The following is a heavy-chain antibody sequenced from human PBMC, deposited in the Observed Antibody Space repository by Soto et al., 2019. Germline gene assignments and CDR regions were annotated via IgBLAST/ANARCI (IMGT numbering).Heavy chain of an antibody. CDR2: ISSSSSSI. J-gene: IGHJ6*04. D-gene: IGHD3-3*01. CDR3: ARAYDFWSGYYPGSNPVAPKGSYYGMDV. CDR1: GFTFSSYS. V-gene: IGHV3-21*01. Sequence: PGGSLRLSCAASGFTFSSYSMNWVRQAPGKGLEWVSSISSSSSSIYYADSVKGRFTISRDNAKNSLYLQMNILRAEDTAVNYCARAYDFWSGYYPGSNPVAPKGSYYGMDVWGEGTTVTVAS.